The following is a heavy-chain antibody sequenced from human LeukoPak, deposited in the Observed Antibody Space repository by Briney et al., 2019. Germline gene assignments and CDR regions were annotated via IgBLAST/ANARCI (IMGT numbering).Heavy chain of an antibody. V-gene: IGHV1-46*01. Sequence: GASVKVSCKAFGYTFTRYYMHWVRQAPGQGPEWMGVISPSGGSTTYAQKFQGRVTLTRDMSTSTDYLELSSLRSEDTAVYYCASGPLWVYHYWGQGTLVTVSS. CDR1: GYTFTRYY. J-gene: IGHJ4*02. D-gene: IGHD5-18*01. CDR2: ISPSGGST. CDR3: ASGPLWVYHY.